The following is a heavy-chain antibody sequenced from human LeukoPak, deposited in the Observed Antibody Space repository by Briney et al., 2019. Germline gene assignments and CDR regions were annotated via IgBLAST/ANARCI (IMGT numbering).Heavy chain of an antibody. CDR1: RGTFSSYA. D-gene: IGHD3-9*01. J-gene: IGHJ5*02. Sequence: ASVKVSCMASRGTFSSYAISWVRQAPGQGLEWMGGIIPIFGTANYAQKFQGRVTTTADESTSTAYMELSSRRSEDTAVYYCARVKSGDDILTGYYTSQYNCCDPWGQGTLVTVSS. CDR2: IIPIFGTA. CDR3: ARVKSGDDILTGYYTSQYNCCDP. V-gene: IGHV1-69*01.